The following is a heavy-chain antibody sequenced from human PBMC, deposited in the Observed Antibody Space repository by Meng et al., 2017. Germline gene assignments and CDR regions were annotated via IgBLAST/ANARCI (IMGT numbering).Heavy chain of an antibody. CDR3: ARGGKRPLPGAFDI. V-gene: IGHV4-34*01. J-gene: IGHJ3*02. CDR2: INHSGST. Sequence: SETLSLTCAVYGGSFSGYYWSWIRQPPGKGLEWIGEINHSGSTNYNPSLKSRVTISVDTSKNQFSLKLSSVTAADTAVYYCARGGKRPLPGAFDIWGQGTMVTVSS. D-gene: IGHD3-10*01. CDR1: GGSFSGYY.